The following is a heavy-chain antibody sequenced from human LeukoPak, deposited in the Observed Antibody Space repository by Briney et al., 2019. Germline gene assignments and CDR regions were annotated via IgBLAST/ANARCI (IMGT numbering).Heavy chain of an antibody. CDR2: ISGSGGST. J-gene: IGHJ5*02. D-gene: IGHD3-10*01. CDR1: GFTFSSYA. V-gene: IGHV3-23*01. CDR3: AKWGTLWFGELFHENWFDP. Sequence: GGSLRPSCAASGFTFSSYAMSWVRQAPGKGREWVSAISGSGGSTYYADSVKGRFTISRDNSKNTLYLQMNSLRAEDTAVYYCAKWGTLWFGELFHENWFDPWGQGTLVTVSS.